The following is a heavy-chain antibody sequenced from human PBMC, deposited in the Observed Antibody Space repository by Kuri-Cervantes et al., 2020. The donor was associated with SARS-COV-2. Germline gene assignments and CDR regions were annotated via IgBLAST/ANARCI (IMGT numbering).Heavy chain of an antibody. CDR1: GFTFSTYA. J-gene: IGHJ4*02. CDR3: ARGRLGVPDS. CDR2: ISYDGSHK. V-gene: IGHV3-30-3*01. D-gene: IGHD2-8*01. Sequence: GGSLRPSCAASGFTFSTYAMHWVRRAPGKGLEWVAVISYDGSHKDYTASVKGRFTISRDNSQNTLYLQMKSLRTEDTALYYCARGRLGVPDSWGQGTLVTVSS.